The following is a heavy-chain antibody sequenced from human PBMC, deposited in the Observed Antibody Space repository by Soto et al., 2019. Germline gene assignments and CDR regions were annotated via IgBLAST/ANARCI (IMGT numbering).Heavy chain of an antibody. J-gene: IGHJ4*02. Sequence: ASVKVFCKASGYTFTSYDINWVRPATGQGLEWMGWMNPNSGKKGYAQKFQGRVTMTRNTSISTAYMELSSLRSEHKAVYDGARAIPGIAVAGTGGFDYRGQGTLVTVS. D-gene: IGHD6-19*01. CDR3: ARAIPGIAVAGTGGFDY. CDR2: MNPNSGKK. V-gene: IGHV1-8*01. CDR1: GYTFTSYD.